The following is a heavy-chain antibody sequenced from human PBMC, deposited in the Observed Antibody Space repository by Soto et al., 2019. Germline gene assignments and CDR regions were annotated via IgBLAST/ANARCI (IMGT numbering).Heavy chain of an antibody. Sequence: QVQLVQSGAEVKKPGSSVKVSCKASGGTFSSYTISWVRQAPGQGLEWMGRIIPILGIANYAQKFQGRVTITADKSTSTAYMALSSLRSEDTAVYYCAREGYSSSWYDRAEYFQHWGQGTLVTVSS. CDR3: AREGYSSSWYDRAEYFQH. V-gene: IGHV1-69*08. J-gene: IGHJ1*01. D-gene: IGHD6-13*01. CDR2: IIPILGIA. CDR1: GGTFSSYT.